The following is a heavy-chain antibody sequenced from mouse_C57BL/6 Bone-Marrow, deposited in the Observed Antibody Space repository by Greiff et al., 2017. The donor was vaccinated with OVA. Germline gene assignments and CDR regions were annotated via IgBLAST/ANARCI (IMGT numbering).Heavy chain of an antibody. J-gene: IGHJ2*01. Sequence: QVQLKQSGTELVKPGASVKLSCKASGYTFTSSWMHWVKPRPGQGLEWIGNINPSNGGTNYNEKFKSKATLTVDKSSSTAYMQLSSLTSEDSAVEYGARVRRLRPFDYWGKGTTLTVSS. CDR1: GYTFTSSW. V-gene: IGHV1-53*01. CDR3: ARVRRLRPFDY. D-gene: IGHD2-4*01. CDR2: INPSNGGT.